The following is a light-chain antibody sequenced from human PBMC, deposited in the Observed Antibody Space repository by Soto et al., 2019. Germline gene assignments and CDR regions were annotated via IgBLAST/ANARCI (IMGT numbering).Light chain of an antibody. CDR2: DVS. V-gene: IGLV2-14*03. J-gene: IGLJ2*01. CDR1: SSDVGAYNF. CDR3: NSYTNSSAPYVL. Sequence: QSVLTQPASVSGSPGQSITISCTGTSSDVGAYNFVSWYQHHPGKAPKLMIYDVSNRPSGVSNRFSGSKSDNTASLTISGLQAEDEADYYCNSYTNSSAPYVLFGGGTQLTVL.